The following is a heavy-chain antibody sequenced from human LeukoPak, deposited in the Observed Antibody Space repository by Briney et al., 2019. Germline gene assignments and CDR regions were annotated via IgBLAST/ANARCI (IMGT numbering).Heavy chain of an antibody. CDR3: ARGRRWGDSSGYYYSNWFDP. V-gene: IGHV1-8*01. D-gene: IGHD3-22*01. CDR2: MNPNSGNT. J-gene: IGHJ5*02. Sequence: GASVKVSCKASGYTFTSYDINWVRQATGQGLEWMGWMNPNSGNTGYAQKFQGRVTMTRNTSISTAYMELSSLRPEDTAVYYCARGRRWGDSSGYYYSNWFDPWGQGTLVTVSS. CDR1: GYTFTSYD.